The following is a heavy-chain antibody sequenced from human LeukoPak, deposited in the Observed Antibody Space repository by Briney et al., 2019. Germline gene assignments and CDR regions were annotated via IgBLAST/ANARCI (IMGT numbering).Heavy chain of an antibody. CDR2: IYHIGST. CDR1: GGSISSGGYY. CDR3: ARVRFDCSGGDCYLLRLMGHPYWYFDL. V-gene: IGHV4-31*03. Sequence: SQTLSLTCTVSGGSISSGGYYWSWIRQHPGKGLEWIGYIYHIGSTYYNPSLKSRLTISVDTSKNQFSLKLSSVTAADMAVYYCARVRFDCSGGDCYLLRLMGHPYWYFDLWGRGTLVTVSS. J-gene: IGHJ2*01. D-gene: IGHD2-15*01.